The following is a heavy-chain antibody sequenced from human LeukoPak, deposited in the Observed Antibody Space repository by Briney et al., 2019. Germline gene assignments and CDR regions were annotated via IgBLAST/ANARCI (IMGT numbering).Heavy chain of an antibody. CDR2: INPNSGGT. Sequence: ASVNVSCKASGYTFTGYYMHWVRPAPGRGLEWMGWINPNSGGTNYAQKFQGRVTMTRDTSISTAYMELSRLRSDDTAVYYCARGGGRTGEISYWGQGTLVTVSS. V-gene: IGHV1-2*02. CDR3: ARGGGRTGEISY. CDR1: GYTFTGYY. D-gene: IGHD7-27*01. J-gene: IGHJ4*02.